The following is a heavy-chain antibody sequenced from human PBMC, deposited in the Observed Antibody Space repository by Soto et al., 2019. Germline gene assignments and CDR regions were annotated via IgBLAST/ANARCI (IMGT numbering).Heavy chain of an antibody. CDR2: INPNSGGT. CDR1: GYTFTGYY. Sequence: ASVKVSCKASGYTFTGYYMHWVRQAPGQGLEWMGWINPNSGGTNYAQKFQGWVTMTRDTSISTAYMELSRLRSEDTAVYYCARVRVLHYFDYWGQGTLVTVSS. CDR3: ARVRVLHYFDY. V-gene: IGHV1-2*04. D-gene: IGHD1-26*01. J-gene: IGHJ4*02.